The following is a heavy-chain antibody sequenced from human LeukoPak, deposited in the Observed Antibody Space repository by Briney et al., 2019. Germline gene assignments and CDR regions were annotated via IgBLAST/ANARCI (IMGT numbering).Heavy chain of an antibody. CDR1: GGSISSGDYY. CDR2: IYYSGST. CDR3: AGSSTSFDAFDI. D-gene: IGHD2-2*01. Sequence: SQTPSLTCTVSGGSISSGDYYWSWIRQPPGKGLEWIGYIYYSGSTYYNPSLKSRVTISVDTSKNQFSLKLSSVTAADTAVYYCAGSSTSFDAFDIWGQGTMVTVSS. V-gene: IGHV4-30-4*01. J-gene: IGHJ3*02.